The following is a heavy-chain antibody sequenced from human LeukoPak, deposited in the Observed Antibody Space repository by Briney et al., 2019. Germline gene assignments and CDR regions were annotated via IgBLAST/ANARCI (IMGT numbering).Heavy chain of an antibody. Sequence: GGSLRLSCAASGFMFSSNWMSWVRLAPGKGLEWVANIKEDGTETYYVDSVKGRFTISRDNAKNSLYLQMNSLRVEDTAVYYCARDARVSADYWGLGTLVTVSS. D-gene: IGHD3-22*01. CDR3: ARDARVSADY. CDR1: GFMFSSNW. J-gene: IGHJ4*02. V-gene: IGHV3-7*03. CDR2: IKEDGTET.